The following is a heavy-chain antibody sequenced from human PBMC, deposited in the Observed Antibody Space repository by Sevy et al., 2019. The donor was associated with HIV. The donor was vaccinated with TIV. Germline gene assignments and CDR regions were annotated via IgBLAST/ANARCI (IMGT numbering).Heavy chain of an antibody. CDR1: GFTVSGNY. Sequence: GGSLRLSCEASGFTVSGNYMAWVRLAPGKGLEWVSLIDSGGSTYYADSVKGRFTISRDNAKNTLYLQMNPLRAEDTAWYFCARDRYYDASGYYYYYYGMDVWGQGATVNVSS. J-gene: IGHJ6*02. CDR2: IDSGGST. V-gene: IGHV3-66*01. CDR3: ARDRYYDASGYYYYYYGMDV. D-gene: IGHD3-22*01.